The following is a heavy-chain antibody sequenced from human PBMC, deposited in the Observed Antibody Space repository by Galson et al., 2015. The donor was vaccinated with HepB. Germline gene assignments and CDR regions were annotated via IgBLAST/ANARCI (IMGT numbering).Heavy chain of an antibody. D-gene: IGHD2-2*01. CDR3: ARYSSTMAFDY. V-gene: IGHV1-46*01. J-gene: IGHJ4*02. Sequence: SVKVSCKASGYTFTSYAMHWVRQAPGQGLEWMGLINPSGDSATYSQKFQGTVTMTRDTSTSTVYMELSSLRSEDTAVYYCARYSSTMAFDYWGQGTLVTVSS. CDR1: GYTFTSYA. CDR2: INPSGDSA.